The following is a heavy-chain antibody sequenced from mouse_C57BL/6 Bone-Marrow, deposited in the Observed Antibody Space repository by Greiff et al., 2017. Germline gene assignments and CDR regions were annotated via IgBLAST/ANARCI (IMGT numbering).Heavy chain of an antibody. CDR2: INTSNGGT. D-gene: IGHD1-1*01. Sequence: QVQLQQPGTELVKPGASVKLSCKASGYTFTSYWMHWVKQRPGQGLEWIGNINTSNGGTNYNEKFKSKATLTVDKSSSTAYMQLSSLTSEDSAVYYCARSLAHYDGSPFDYWGQGTTLTVSS. CDR3: ARSLAHYDGSPFDY. CDR1: GYTFTSYW. J-gene: IGHJ2*01. V-gene: IGHV1-53*01.